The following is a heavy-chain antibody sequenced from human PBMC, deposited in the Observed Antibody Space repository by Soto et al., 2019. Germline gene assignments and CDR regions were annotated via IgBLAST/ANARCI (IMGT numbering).Heavy chain of an antibody. CDR2: VSGSGGST. V-gene: IGHV3-23*01. Sequence: GSLRLSCAASGFTFSSYAMSWVRQAPGKGLEWISAVSGSGGSTYYADSVKGRFTISRDNSKDTLYLQMNNLRAEDTAVYYCAKPPHHNWNDYWGPGTLVTVSS. J-gene: IGHJ4*02. D-gene: IGHD1-20*01. CDR3: AKPPHHNWNDY. CDR1: GFTFSSYA.